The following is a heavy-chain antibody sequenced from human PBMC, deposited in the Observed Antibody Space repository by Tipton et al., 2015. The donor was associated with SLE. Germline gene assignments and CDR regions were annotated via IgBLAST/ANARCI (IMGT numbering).Heavy chain of an antibody. J-gene: IGHJ3*02. CDR2: IFYSGNT. CDR3: ARDEIDGFDI. V-gene: IGHV4-59*01. D-gene: IGHD5-24*01. Sequence: LRLSCTVSGGSISTYYWNWIRPPPGKGLEWIGFIFYSGNTNYNPSLKSRVTISVDTSKNQFSLKLSSVTAADTAVYYCARDEIDGFDIWGQGTMVTVSS. CDR1: GGSISTYY.